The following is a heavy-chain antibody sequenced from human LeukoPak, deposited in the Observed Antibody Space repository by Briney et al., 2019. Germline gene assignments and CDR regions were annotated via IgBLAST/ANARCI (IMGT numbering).Heavy chain of an antibody. V-gene: IGHV3-43*02. CDR1: GFTFVDYA. Sequence: QPGGSLRLSCAASGFTFVDYAMRWVRPAPGKGLEWVSLISGDGGSTYYADSVKGRFTISRDNSKNSLYLQMNSLRTEDTALYYCAKDIFSTAAYFDYWGQGTLVTVSS. CDR3: AKDIFSTAAYFDY. J-gene: IGHJ4*02. CDR2: ISGDGGST. D-gene: IGHD2-15*01.